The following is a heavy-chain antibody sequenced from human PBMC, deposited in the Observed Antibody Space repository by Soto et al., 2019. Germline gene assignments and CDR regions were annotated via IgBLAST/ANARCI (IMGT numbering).Heavy chain of an antibody. J-gene: IGHJ6*02. CDR2: ISAYNGNT. V-gene: IGHV1-18*01. Sequence: QVQLVQSGAEVKKPGASVKVSCKASGYTFTSYGISWVRQAPGQGLEWMGWISAYNGNTNYAQKLQGRVTMTTDTSKSKAYMELGSLRSDDRAVYYCAGDYTLVMAAGPVHYGMDVWGQGTTVTVSS. CDR3: AGDYTLVMAAGPVHYGMDV. D-gene: IGHD2-8*01. CDR1: GYTFTSYG.